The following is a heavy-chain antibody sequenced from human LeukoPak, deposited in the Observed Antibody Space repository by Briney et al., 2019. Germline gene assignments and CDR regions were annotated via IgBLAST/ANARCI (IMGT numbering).Heavy chain of an antibody. CDR2: ISGSGDST. D-gene: IGHD6-19*01. Sequence: PGGSLRLSCAASGFTFSNYAMRWVRQAPGKGLEWVSGISGSGDSTYYADSVKGRFTISRDNSKNTLYLQMNSLRAEDTAVYYCAKDANRDNRIAVAGSYFDYWGQGTLVTVSS. V-gene: IGHV3-23*01. J-gene: IGHJ4*02. CDR1: GFTFSNYA. CDR3: AKDANRDNRIAVAGSYFDY.